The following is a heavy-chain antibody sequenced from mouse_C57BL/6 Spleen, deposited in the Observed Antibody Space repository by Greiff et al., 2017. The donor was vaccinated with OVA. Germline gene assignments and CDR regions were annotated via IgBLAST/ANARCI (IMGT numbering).Heavy chain of an antibody. CDR3: ITRGGFAY. CDR1: GFNIKDDY. Sequence: EVKLQESGAELVRPGASVKLSCTASGFNIKDDYMHWVKQRPEQGLEWIGWIDPENGDTEYASKFQGKATITADTSSNTAYLQLSSLTSEDTAVYYCITRGGFAYWGQGTLVTVSA. V-gene: IGHV14-4*01. CDR2: IDPENGDT. J-gene: IGHJ3*01.